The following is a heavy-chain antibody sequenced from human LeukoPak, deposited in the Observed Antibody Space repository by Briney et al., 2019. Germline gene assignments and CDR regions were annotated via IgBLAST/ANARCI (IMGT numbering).Heavy chain of an antibody. CDR1: GYTFTGYY. CDR2: INPNSGGT. D-gene: IGHD3-9*01. Sequence: ASVKVSCKASGYTFTGYYMHWVRLAPGQGLEWMGRINPNSGGTNYAQKFQGRVTMTRDTSISTAYMELSRLRSDDTAVYYCARALRYFDWLLLGYWGQGTLVTVSS. CDR3: ARALRYFDWLLLGY. V-gene: IGHV1-2*06. J-gene: IGHJ4*02.